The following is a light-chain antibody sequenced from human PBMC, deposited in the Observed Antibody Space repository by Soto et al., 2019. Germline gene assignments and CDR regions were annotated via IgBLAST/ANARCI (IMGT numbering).Light chain of an antibody. J-gene: IGKJ2*01. CDR1: QSLLHSNGYNY. CDR2: LGS. V-gene: IGKV2-28*01. Sequence: DLVMTQSPLSLPVTPGEPASISCRSSQSLLHSNGYNYLDWYLQKPGQSPQLLIYLGSNRASGVPDRFSGSGSGTDFTLKISRVEAEDVEVYYCMQALQTSYTFGQGTKLEIK. CDR3: MQALQTSYT.